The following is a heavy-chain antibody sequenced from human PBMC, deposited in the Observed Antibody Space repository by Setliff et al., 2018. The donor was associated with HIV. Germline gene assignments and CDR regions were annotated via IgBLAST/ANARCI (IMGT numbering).Heavy chain of an antibody. Sequence: PGGSLRLSCAASGFTFSNYWMHWVRQAPGKGLVWVSHINSDGSSTNYADSVKGRFTISRDNAKNTLYLQMNSLRAEDTAVYYCVDPWGDNMDVWGKGTTVTVSS. CDR3: VDPWGDNMDV. V-gene: IGHV3-74*01. D-gene: IGHD2-21*02. CDR2: INSDGSST. J-gene: IGHJ6*03. CDR1: GFTFSNYW.